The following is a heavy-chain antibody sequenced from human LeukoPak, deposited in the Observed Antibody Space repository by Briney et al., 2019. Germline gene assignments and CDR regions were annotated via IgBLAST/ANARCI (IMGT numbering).Heavy chain of an antibody. CDR3: ATDGHLNYYYGMDV. CDR1: GGTFSSYA. J-gene: IGHJ6*02. Sequence: SVKVSCKASGGTFSSYAISWVRQAPGQGLEWMGRIIPILGIANYAQKFQGRVTMTEDTSTDTAYMELSSLRSEDTAVYYCATDGHLNYYYGMDVWGQGTTVTVSS. V-gene: IGHV1-69*04. CDR2: IIPILGIA.